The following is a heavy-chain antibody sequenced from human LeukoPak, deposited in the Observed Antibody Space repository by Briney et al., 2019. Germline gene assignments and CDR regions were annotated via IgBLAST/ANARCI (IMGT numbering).Heavy chain of an antibody. CDR1: GFTFSNYN. D-gene: IGHD6-19*01. J-gene: IGHJ3*02. CDR2: ITRSRGYV. Sequence: GGSLRLSCVTAGFTFSNYNMNWVRQAPGKGLEWVSSITRSRGYVYYADSVKGRFTISRDNAENSLYLQMNSLRAEDTAVYYCAREAGNPAGDAFDIWGQGTMVTVSS. CDR3: AREAGNPAGDAFDI. V-gene: IGHV3-21*01.